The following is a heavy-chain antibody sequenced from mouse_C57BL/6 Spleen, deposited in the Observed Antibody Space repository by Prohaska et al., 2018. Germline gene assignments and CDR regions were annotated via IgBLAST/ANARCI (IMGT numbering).Heavy chain of an antibody. D-gene: IGHD5-2*01. V-gene: IGHV1-82*01. J-gene: IGHJ2*01. Sequence: GPELVKPGASVKISCKASGYAFSSSWMNWVKQRPGKGLEWIGRIYPGDGDTNYNGKFKGKATLTADKSSSTAYMQLSSLPSEDSAVYFCAKRAEYDYFDYWGQGTTLTVSS. CDR2: IYPGDGDT. CDR1: GYAFSSSW. CDR3: AKRAEYDYFDY.